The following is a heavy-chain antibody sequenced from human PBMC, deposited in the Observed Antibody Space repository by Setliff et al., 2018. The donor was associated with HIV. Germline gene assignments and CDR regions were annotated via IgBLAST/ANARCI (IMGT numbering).Heavy chain of an antibody. Sequence: GGSLRLSCAASGFTFNSYWMHWVRQAPGKGLEWVSIIYPSDNTYYADSVKGRFTISRDNSKNTLYLQMNSLRTEDTAVYYCARDRGLQRYYFDSWGQGTLVTVSS. D-gene: IGHD3-16*01. CDR1: GFTFNSYW. V-gene: IGHV3-66*03. CDR2: IYPSDNT. CDR3: ARDRGLQRYYFDS. J-gene: IGHJ4*02.